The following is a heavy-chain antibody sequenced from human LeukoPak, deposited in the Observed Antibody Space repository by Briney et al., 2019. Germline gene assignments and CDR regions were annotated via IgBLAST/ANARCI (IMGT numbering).Heavy chain of an antibody. J-gene: IGHJ1*01. CDR3: ARDRYSGSPGDFQH. D-gene: IGHD1-26*01. CDR2: IIPIFGTA. V-gene: IGHV1-69*05. CDR1: GGTFSSYA. Sequence: VKVSCKASGGTFSSYAISWVRQAPGQGLEWMGGIIPIFGTANYAQKFQGRVTITTDESTSTAYMELSSLRSEDTAVYYCARDRYSGSPGDFQHWGQGTLVTVSS.